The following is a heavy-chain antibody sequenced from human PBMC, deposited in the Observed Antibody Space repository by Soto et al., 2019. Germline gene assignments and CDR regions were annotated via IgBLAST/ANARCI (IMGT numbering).Heavy chain of an antibody. CDR3: AKNQELELPRVIDF. J-gene: IGHJ4*02. Sequence: EVRLLESGGGLVKPGGSLRLSCATSGLTFSNYAMSWVRQAPGGGLEWVSSMSGSSSTTYYADSVRGRFTISRDRSKNTLYVQMSSLRAEDTALYYCAKNQELELPRVIDFWGQGTLVTVSS. V-gene: IGHV3-23*01. D-gene: IGHD1-7*01. CDR1: GLTFSNYA. CDR2: MSGSSSTT.